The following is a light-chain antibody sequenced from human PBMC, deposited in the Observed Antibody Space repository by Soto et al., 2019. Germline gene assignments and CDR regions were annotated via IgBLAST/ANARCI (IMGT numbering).Light chain of an antibody. J-gene: IGKJ2*01. Sequence: ETVMTQPPVTLSVSPGERATLSCRASQSVGGNVAWYQQKPGQAPRLLLYATSTRATGIPARFSGSGSRTEFTLTISSLQSEDSAVYFCQQYSDWPPYTFGQGTKLEIK. CDR2: ATS. V-gene: IGKV3-15*01. CDR1: QSVGGN. CDR3: QQYSDWPPYT.